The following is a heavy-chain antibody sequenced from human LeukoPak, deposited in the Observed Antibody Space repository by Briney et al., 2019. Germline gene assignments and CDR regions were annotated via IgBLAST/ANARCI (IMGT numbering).Heavy chain of an antibody. D-gene: IGHD4-23*01. CDR3: AKETMVTLGSYFHY. Sequence: GRSLRLSCAVSGFTLSSCGMHWVRQAPGKGLEWLAGISHDGGNKYYADSVKGRSTISRDNSKNTLDLQMNSLRAEDTALYYCAKETMVTLGSYFHYWGQGTQVTVSS. J-gene: IGHJ4*02. V-gene: IGHV3-30*18. CDR2: ISHDGGNK. CDR1: GFTLSSCG.